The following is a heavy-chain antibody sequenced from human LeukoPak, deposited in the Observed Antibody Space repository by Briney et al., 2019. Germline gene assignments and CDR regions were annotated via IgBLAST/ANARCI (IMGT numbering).Heavy chain of an antibody. CDR2: ISYDGSNE. D-gene: IGHD5-12*01. CDR1: GFTFSSYA. Sequence: PGRSLRLSCAASGFTFSSYAMHWVRQAPGKGLEWVAVISYDGSNEYYADSVKGRFTISRDNSKNTLYLQMNSLRAEDTAVYYCAREEATCFDYWGQGTLVTVSS. J-gene: IGHJ4*02. CDR3: AREEATCFDY. V-gene: IGHV3-30-3*01.